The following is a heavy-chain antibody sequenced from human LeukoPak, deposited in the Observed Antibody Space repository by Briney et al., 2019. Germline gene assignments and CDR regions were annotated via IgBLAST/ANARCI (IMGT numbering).Heavy chain of an antibody. Sequence: GGSLRLSCAASGFTFSSYAMTWVRHAPGKGLEWVSAISGGGGSTYHADSVKGRFTISRDNSKNTLYLQMDSLRAEGTAVYYCASSYTSSSRTPFDCWGQGTLVTVSS. V-gene: IGHV3-23*01. D-gene: IGHD6-6*01. CDR1: GFTFSSYA. CDR3: ASSYTSSSRTPFDC. CDR2: ISGGGGST. J-gene: IGHJ4*02.